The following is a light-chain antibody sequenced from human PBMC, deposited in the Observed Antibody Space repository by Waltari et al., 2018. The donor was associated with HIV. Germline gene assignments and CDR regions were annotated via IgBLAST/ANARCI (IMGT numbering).Light chain of an antibody. Sequence: DIVLTQSPETLSVSLGERAAIHCKSGESVLSSSNNVNSFAWYQQRPGQPPTLLFSEASSRSSGVPARFTASGSRTDFTLTIDDLQADDVAVYFCQQYYSTPTFGRGTQLV. CDR3: QQYYSTPT. CDR2: EAS. V-gene: IGKV4-1*01. J-gene: IGKJ5*01. CDR1: ESVLSSSNNVNS.